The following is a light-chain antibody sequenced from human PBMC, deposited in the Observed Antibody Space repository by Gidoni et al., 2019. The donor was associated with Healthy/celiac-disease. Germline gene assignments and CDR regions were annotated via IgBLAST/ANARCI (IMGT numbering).Light chain of an antibody. CDR3: QQRSNWPLT. V-gene: IGKV3-11*01. J-gene: IGKJ4*01. CDR2: DAS. CDR1: QSVSSY. Sequence: EIVLTQSPATLSLFPGERATLSCRASQSVSSYLAWYQQNPGQAPRLLIYDASNRATGIPARFSGSGSGTDFTLTISSLEPEDFAVYYCQQRSNWPLTFGGGTKVEIK.